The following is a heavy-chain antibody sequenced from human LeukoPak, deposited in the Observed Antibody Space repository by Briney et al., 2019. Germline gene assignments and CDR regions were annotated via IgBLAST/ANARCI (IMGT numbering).Heavy chain of an antibody. Sequence: GESLKISCKGSGYSFTRYWIGWVRQMPGKGLEWMGIIYPGDSETRYSPSFQGQVTISADESITTAYLQWSCLKASDTAMYYCAGHWGHETGQDYWGQGTLVTVSS. V-gene: IGHV5-51*01. J-gene: IGHJ4*02. CDR3: AGHWGHETGQDY. D-gene: IGHD7-27*01. CDR2: IYPGDSET. CDR1: GYSFTRYW.